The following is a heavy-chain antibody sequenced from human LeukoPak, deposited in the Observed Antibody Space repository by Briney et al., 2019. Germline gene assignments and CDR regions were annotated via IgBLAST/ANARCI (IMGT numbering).Heavy chain of an antibody. D-gene: IGHD3-3*01. Sequence: SETLSLTCAVSGGSICSYYWSWIRQPPGKGLEWIGYIYYSGSTNYNPSLKSRVTISVDTSKNQFSLKLSSVTAADTAVYYCASTTLSNFWSGYYSYFDYWGQGTLVTVSS. J-gene: IGHJ4*02. V-gene: IGHV4-59*01. CDR3: ASTTLSNFWSGYYSYFDY. CDR2: IYYSGST. CDR1: GGSICSYY.